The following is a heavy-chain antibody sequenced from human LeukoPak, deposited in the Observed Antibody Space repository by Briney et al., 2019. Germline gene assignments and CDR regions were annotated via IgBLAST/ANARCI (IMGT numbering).Heavy chain of an antibody. CDR1: GGTFSSYA. V-gene: IGHV1-69*04. J-gene: IGHJ4*02. CDR2: IIPILGIA. D-gene: IGHD3-22*01. Sequence: SVKVSCKASGGTFSSYAISWVRQAPGQGLEWMGRIIPILGIANYAQKFQGRVTITADKSTSTAYMELSSLRSEDTAVYYCATPAPEYYYDSSGPVVGWGQGTLVTVSS. CDR3: ATPAPEYYYDSSGPVVG.